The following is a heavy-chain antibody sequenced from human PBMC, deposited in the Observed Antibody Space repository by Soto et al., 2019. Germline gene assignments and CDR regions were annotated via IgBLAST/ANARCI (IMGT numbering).Heavy chain of an antibody. CDR3: ARGTADGGYYGMDV. CDR2: INHSGST. J-gene: IGHJ6*02. V-gene: IGHV4-34*01. CDR1: GGSFSGYY. D-gene: IGHD4-17*01. Sequence: SETLSLTCAVYGGSFSGYYWSWIRQPPGKWLEWIGEINHSGSTNYNPSLKSRVTISVDTSKNQFSLKLSSVTAADTAVYYCARGTADGGYYGMDVWGQGXTVTVYS.